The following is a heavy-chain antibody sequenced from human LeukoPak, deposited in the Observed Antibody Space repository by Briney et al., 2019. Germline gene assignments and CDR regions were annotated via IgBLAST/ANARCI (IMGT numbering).Heavy chain of an antibody. D-gene: IGHD6-19*01. Sequence: PSETLSLTCTVSGGSINSKSYYWGWIRQPPGKGLEWIGSIYDSGRTDYNPSLKSRVTISEDTSKNQFSLKLSSVTAADTAVYYCARGPRSSGWYRALLDYWGQGTLVTVSS. J-gene: IGHJ4*02. CDR2: IYDSGRT. V-gene: IGHV4-39*02. CDR3: ARGPRSSGWYRALLDY. CDR1: GGSINSKSYY.